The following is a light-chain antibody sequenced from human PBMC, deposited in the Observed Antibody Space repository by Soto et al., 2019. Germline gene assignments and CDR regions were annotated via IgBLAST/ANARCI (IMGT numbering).Light chain of an antibody. CDR3: SSYTRSSTLV. CDR2: EVS. J-gene: IGLJ3*02. Sequence: QSALTQPASVSGSPGQSITISCTATSSDVGGYNYVTWYQQHPGKAPKLMIYEVSNRPSGVSNRISGSKSGNTASLTISGLQAEDESDYYCSSYTRSSTLVFGGGTKVTVL. CDR1: SSDVGGYNY. V-gene: IGLV2-14*01.